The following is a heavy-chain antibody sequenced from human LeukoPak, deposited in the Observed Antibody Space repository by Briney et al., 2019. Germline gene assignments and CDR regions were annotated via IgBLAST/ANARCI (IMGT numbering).Heavy chain of an antibody. Sequence: WGSLTLSCAASGWTFSTYWRHWVRQPPGKGLVWVSHIDPCGSSATYQASAKGRFTISREQAKNKLYLQMSSLRDEDTAVYYCARGTATTAGIDYWGQGTLVAVSS. D-gene: IGHD6-13*01. CDR2: IDPCGSSA. CDR1: GWTFSTYW. CDR3: ARGTATTAGIDY. J-gene: IGHJ4*02. V-gene: IGHV3-74*01.